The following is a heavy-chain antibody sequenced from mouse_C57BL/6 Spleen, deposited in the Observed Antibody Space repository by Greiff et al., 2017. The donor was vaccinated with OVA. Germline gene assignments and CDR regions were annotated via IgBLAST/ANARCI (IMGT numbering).Heavy chain of an antibody. D-gene: IGHD2-3*01. CDR1: GYTFTDYN. J-gene: IGHJ2*01. Sequence: EVQLQESGPELVKPGASVKIPCKASGYTFTDYNMDWVKQSHGKSLEWIGDINPNNGGTIYNQKFKGKATLTVDKSSSTAYMELRSLTSEDTAVYYCAREGWGYYVYFDYWGQGTTLTVSS. V-gene: IGHV1-18*01. CDR2: INPNNGGT. CDR3: AREGWGYYVYFDY.